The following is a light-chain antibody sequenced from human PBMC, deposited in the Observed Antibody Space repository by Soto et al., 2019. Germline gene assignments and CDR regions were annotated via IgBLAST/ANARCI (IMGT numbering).Light chain of an antibody. J-gene: IGKJ1*01. CDR2: GTS. Sequence: GAVSLTKGERATLSCRASQSVSSNNLAWYQQKPGQAPRLLIYGTSTRATGIPDRFSGSGSGTDFTLIISRLEPEDIAVYYCVPDFMLRRFGQG. V-gene: IGKV3-20*01. CDR3: VPDFMLRR. CDR1: QSVSSNN.